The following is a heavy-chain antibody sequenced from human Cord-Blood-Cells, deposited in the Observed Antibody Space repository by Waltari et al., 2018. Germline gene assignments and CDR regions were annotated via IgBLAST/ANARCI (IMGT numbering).Heavy chain of an antibody. CDR2: ISYDGRNK. Sequence: QVQLVESGGGVVQPGRSLRLSCAASGFTFSSYAMHWVREGPGKGLAWVAVISYDGRNKYYADAVKCRFTISRDNSQNTLYLQRNRLRAGDTAVYYCARDQITLDAFDIWGQGTMVTVSS. CDR1: GFTFSSYA. V-gene: IGHV3-30*04. CDR3: ARDQITLDAFDI. J-gene: IGHJ3*02.